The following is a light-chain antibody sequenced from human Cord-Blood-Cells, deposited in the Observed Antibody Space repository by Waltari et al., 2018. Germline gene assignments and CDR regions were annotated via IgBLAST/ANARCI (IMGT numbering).Light chain of an antibody. CDR3: AAWDDSLSGPVWV. V-gene: IGLV1-47*01. CDR2: RNN. CDR1: SSNLGSNY. Sequence: QSVLTQPPSASGTPGQRVTISCSGSSSNLGSNYVYWYQQLPGTAPKLLIYRNNQRPSGVADRFSGSKSGTSASLAISGLRSEDEADYYCAAWDDSLSGPVWVFGGGTKLTVL. J-gene: IGLJ3*02.